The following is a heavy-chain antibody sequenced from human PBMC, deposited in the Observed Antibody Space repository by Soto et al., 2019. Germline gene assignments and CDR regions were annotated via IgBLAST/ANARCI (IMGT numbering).Heavy chain of an antibody. D-gene: IGHD3-3*01. V-gene: IGHV4-31*08. Sequence: SETLSLTCTASGGSISSGGYYWSWIRQHPGKGLEWIGYIYYSGSTYYNPSLKSRVTISVDTSKNQFSLKLSSVTAADTAVYFFSRIAAPRTQLSFCGQGSLVPGSS. CDR2: IYYSGST. CDR3: SRIAAPRTQLSF. J-gene: IGHJ1*01. CDR1: GGSISSGGYY.